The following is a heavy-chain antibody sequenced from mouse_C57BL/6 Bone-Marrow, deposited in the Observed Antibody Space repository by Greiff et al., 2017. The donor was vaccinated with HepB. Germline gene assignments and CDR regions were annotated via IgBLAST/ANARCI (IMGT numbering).Heavy chain of an antibody. CDR2: INPSSGYT. Sequence: QVQLQQSGAELARPGASVKMSCKASGYTFTSYTMHWVKQRPGQGLEWIGYINPSSGYTKYNQKFKDKATLTADKSSSTAYMQLSSLTSEDSAVYYCARWGPIYYDGSSPYAMDYWGQGTSVTVSS. J-gene: IGHJ4*01. CDR3: ARWGPIYYDGSSPYAMDY. CDR1: GYTFTSYT. D-gene: IGHD1-1*01. V-gene: IGHV1-4*01.